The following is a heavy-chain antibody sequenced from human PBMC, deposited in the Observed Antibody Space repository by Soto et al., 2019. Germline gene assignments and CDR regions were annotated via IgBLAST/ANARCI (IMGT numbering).Heavy chain of an antibody. D-gene: IGHD3-3*01. CDR2: ISSSGSTI. CDR1: GFTFSSYE. Sequence: EVQLVESGGGLVQPGGSLRLSCAASGFTFSSYEMNWVRQAPGKGLEWVSYISSSGSTIYYADSVKGRFTISRDNAKNSLYLQMNSLRAEDTAVYYCASAYHDFWSGYGGGGDYYYYGMDVWGQGTTVTVSS. CDR3: ASAYHDFWSGYGGGGDYYYYGMDV. J-gene: IGHJ6*02. V-gene: IGHV3-48*03.